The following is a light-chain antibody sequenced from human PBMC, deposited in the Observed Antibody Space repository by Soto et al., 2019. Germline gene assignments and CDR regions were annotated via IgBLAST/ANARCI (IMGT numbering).Light chain of an antibody. CDR1: SSNIGTNA. J-gene: IGLJ1*01. Sequence: QSALTQPASASGTPGQRVTISCSGGSSNIGTNAVNWYQQLPGTAPKLLIYNNNQRPSGVPDRFSGSKSGTSASLAISGLQSEDEADYYCAAWDDSLNGYVFGTGTKVTVL. V-gene: IGLV1-44*01. CDR2: NNN. CDR3: AAWDDSLNGYV.